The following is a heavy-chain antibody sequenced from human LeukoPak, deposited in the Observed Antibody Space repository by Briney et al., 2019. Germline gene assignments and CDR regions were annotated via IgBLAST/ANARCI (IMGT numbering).Heavy chain of an antibody. CDR1: GYTFTDYN. CDR3: ARVGLTRGEAFDI. J-gene: IGHJ3*02. Sequence: ASVKVSCKASGYTFTDYNIHWVRQAPGQGLEWMGWNDPNSGATKYAQKFQGGATMTRDTSITTAYMELSSLRYDDTATYYCARVGLTRGEAFDIWGQGTMVTVSS. V-gene: IGHV1-2*02. D-gene: IGHD3-16*01. CDR2: NDPNSGAT.